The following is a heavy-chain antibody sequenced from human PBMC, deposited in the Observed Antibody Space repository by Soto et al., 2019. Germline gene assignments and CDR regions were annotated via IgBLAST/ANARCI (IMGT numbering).Heavy chain of an antibody. CDR2: ISGSGGSI. J-gene: IGHJ4*02. CDR3: ATRGSGSYYDY. Sequence: EVQLLESGGGLVQPGGSLRLSCAASGFTFSCYAMMWVRQAPVKGQEWVSAISGSGGSIHYADSVKGRLTISRDNSKHTLYHQMNSQRAEDTAVYYSATRGSGSYYDYWGQGTLVTVSS. V-gene: IGHV3-23*01. CDR1: GFTFSCYA. D-gene: IGHD1-26*01.